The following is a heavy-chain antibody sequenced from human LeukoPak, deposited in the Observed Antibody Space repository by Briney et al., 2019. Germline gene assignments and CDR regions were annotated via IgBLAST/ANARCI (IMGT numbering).Heavy chain of an antibody. V-gene: IGHV5-10-1*01. CDR2: IDPSDSYT. CDR3: ARWEGYCSSTSCSPRFDP. D-gene: IGHD2-2*01. Sequence: GESLKISCKGSGYSFTSYWISWVRQMPGKGLEWMGRIDPSDSYTNYSPSFQGHVTISADKSISTAYLQCSSLKASDTAMYYCARWEGYCSSTSCSPRFDPWGQGTLVTVSS. CDR1: GYSFTSYW. J-gene: IGHJ5*02.